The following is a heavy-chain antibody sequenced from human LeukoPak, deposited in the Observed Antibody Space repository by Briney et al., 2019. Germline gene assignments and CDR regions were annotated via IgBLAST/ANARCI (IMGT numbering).Heavy chain of an antibody. CDR2: ISYDGSNK. J-gene: IGHJ6*02. CDR3: AKDLGVTGPIDLYYYYYGMDV. CDR1: GFTFSSYG. V-gene: IGHV3-30*18. Sequence: GRSLRLSCAASGFTFSSYGMHWVRQAPGKGLEWVAVISYDGSNKYYADSVKGRFTISRDNSKSTLYLQMNSLRTEDTAVYYCAKDLGVTGPIDLYYYYYGMDVWGQGTTVTVSS. D-gene: IGHD1-1*01.